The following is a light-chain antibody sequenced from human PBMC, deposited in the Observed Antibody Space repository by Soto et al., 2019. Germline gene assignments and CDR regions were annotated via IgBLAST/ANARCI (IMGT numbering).Light chain of an antibody. V-gene: IGKV1-5*03. Sequence: DIQMTQSPSTLSGSVGDRVTITCRASQTISSWLAWYQQKPGKAPNLLIYKASTLKSGVPSRFSGSGSGTEFTLTIRSLKPDDFATDYCQQYHSYWTFGQGTKVEIK. CDR3: QQYHSYWT. CDR1: QTISSW. CDR2: KAS. J-gene: IGKJ1*01.